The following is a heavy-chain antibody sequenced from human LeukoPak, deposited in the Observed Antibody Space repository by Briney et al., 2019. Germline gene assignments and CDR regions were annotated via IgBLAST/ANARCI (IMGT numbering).Heavy chain of an antibody. V-gene: IGHV4-34*01. CDR1: GGSFGGYY. CDR2: INHSGST. Sequence: SETLSLTCAVYGGSFGGYYWSWIRQPPGKGLEWIGEINHSGSTNYNPSLKSRVTISVDTSKNQFSLKLSSVTAADTAVYYCARSNGYMDVWGKGTTVTVSS. J-gene: IGHJ6*03. D-gene: IGHD4/OR15-4a*01. CDR3: ARSNGYMDV.